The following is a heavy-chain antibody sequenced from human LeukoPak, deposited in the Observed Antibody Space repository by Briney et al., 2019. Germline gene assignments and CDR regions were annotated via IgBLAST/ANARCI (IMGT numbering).Heavy chain of an antibody. CDR1: GDSVSGSFW. V-gene: IGHV4-4*02. CDR3: ARRVNYYDSSGYYGYFDY. Sequence: SETLSLTCAVSGDSVSGSFWWSWVRQPPHKGLEWIGEIHHSGSSNYNPSLKSRVTISVDTSKNQFSLKLSSVTAADTAVYYCARRVNYYDSSGYYGYFDYWGQGTLVTVSS. J-gene: IGHJ4*02. D-gene: IGHD3-22*01. CDR2: IHHSGSS.